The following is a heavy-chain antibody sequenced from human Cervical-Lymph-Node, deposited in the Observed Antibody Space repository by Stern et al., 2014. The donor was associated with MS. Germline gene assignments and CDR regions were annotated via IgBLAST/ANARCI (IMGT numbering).Heavy chain of an antibody. CDR1: GFTFSKYG. CDR2: VSDDGSKE. J-gene: IGHJ4*02. Sequence: VQLVESGGGVVQPGKSLRLSCAASGFTFSKYGMHWVRQAPGKGLEWMAVVSDDGSKEYYADSVKGRFTISRDNSKNTLYLQMKSLRVGDTAVYFGAKDRAAGSNYLDFWGQGALVIVSS. CDR3: AKDRAAGSNYLDF. V-gene: IGHV3-30*18. D-gene: IGHD3-10*01.